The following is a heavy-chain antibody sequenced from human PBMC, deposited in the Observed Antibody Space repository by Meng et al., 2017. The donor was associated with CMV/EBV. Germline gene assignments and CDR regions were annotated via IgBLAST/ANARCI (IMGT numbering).Heavy chain of an antibody. CDR3: ARQVDSSFFDY. CDR2: IYPGDSDT. D-gene: IGHD6-6*01. CDR1: GYSFTSYW. J-gene: IGHJ4*02. V-gene: IGHV5-51*01. Sequence: KVSCKGSGYSFTSYWIGWVRHMPGKGLEWMGIIYPGDSDTRYSPSFQGQVTISADKSISTARLQWSSLKASDTAMYYCARQVDSSFFDYWGQGTLVTVSS.